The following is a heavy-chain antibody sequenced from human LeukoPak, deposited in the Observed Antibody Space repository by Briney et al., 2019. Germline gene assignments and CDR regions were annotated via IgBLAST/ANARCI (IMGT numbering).Heavy chain of an antibody. Sequence: GGSLRLSCAVSGFTFSSYWMHWVRQAPGKGLMWVSRINSDGSSTSYADSVKGRFTISRDNAKNTLYLQMNSLRAEDTAVYYCARSGGYSSGWTIFDYWGQGTLVTVSS. CDR1: GFTFSSYW. D-gene: IGHD6-19*01. CDR3: ARSGGYSSGWTIFDY. J-gene: IGHJ4*02. CDR2: INSDGSST. V-gene: IGHV3-74*01.